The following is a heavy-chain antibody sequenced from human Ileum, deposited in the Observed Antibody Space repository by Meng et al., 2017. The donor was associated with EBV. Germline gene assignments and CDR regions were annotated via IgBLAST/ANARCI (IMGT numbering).Heavy chain of an antibody. CDR1: GFTFSNYW. CDR2: INSDGGGK. D-gene: IGHD3-10*01. Sequence: VLLVESGGGLVPPGGVLGFSCAASGFTFSNYWMRWVRDAGGKVLVWGSRINSDGGGKSYEHSERSGFTISRDNAKNTLYLQRNSLTAEDTAVYYCATGRGVVNVLSDWGQGTLVTVSS. V-gene: IGHV3-74*01. J-gene: IGHJ4*02. CDR3: ATGRGVVNVLSD.